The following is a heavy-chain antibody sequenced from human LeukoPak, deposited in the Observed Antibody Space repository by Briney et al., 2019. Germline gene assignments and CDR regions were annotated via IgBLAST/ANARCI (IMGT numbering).Heavy chain of an antibody. J-gene: IGHJ4*02. D-gene: IGHD4-17*01. CDR1: NYNFSDYT. Sequence: GASVNVSCKASNYNFSDYTINWVRQAPGQGLEWMGWISPKNGDTNPAQRFQGRVTMTTETSTTTAYMDLRNLTSDDTAVYFCARGPLYGDYYCDFWGQGTLVTVSS. CDR3: ARGPLYGDYYCDF. CDR2: ISPKNGDT. V-gene: IGHV1-18*01.